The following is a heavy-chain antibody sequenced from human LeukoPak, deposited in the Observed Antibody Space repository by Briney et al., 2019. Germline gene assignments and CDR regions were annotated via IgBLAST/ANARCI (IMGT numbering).Heavy chain of an antibody. Sequence: GGSLRLSCAASGFTFSNAWMSWVRQAPGKGLEWVTFMRYDGSNQYYTDSVKGRFTISRDNSKNTLYLQMNSLRPEDTAVYYCAKEPREWELPDSWGQGALVTVSS. J-gene: IGHJ4*02. CDR1: GFTFSNAW. CDR3: AKEPREWELPDS. V-gene: IGHV3-30*02. CDR2: MRYDGSNQ. D-gene: IGHD1-26*01.